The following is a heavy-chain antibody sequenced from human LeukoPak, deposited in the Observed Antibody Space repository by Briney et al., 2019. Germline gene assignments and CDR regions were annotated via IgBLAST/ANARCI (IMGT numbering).Heavy chain of an antibody. CDR3: QAYYYYYMDV. J-gene: IGHJ6*03. CDR2: IRSKANDYAT. Sequence: SGGSLKLSCAASGITFDGSPIHWVRQASGKGLEWVGRIRSKANDYATGYGASVKGRFIISRDDSKNMSYLEMNSLTTEDTAVYICQAYYYYYMDVWGKGTTVTVSS. CDR1: GITFDGSP. V-gene: IGHV3-73*01.